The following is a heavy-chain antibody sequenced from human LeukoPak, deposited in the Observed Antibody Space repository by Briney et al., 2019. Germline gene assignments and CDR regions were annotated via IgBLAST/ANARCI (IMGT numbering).Heavy chain of an antibody. V-gene: IGHV3-48*03. CDR3: AREGGSFFFDY. CDR2: ISSSGSTK. J-gene: IGHJ4*02. Sequence: GGSLRLSCAGSGFTFSSYEMSWVRQAPGKGLGWVSYISSSGSTKYYADSVKGRFTISKDNAKNSVYLEMNSLRVEDTGVYYCAREGGSFFFDYWGQGTLVTVSS. CDR1: GFTFSSYE. D-gene: IGHD1-26*01.